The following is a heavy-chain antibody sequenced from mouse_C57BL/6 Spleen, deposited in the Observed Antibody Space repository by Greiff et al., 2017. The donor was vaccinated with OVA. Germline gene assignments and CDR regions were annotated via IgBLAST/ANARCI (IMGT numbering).Heavy chain of an antibody. J-gene: IGHJ2*01. CDR2: IDPSDSYT. V-gene: IGHV1-59*01. Sequence: VQLQQPGAELVRPGTSVKLSCKASGYTFTSYWMHWVKQRPGQGLEWIGVIDPSDSYTNYNQKFKGKATLTVDTSSSTAYMQLSSLTSEDSAVYYCARRDFYYGSSLGGFDYWGQGTTLTVSS. CDR1: GYTFTSYW. D-gene: IGHD1-1*01. CDR3: ARRDFYYGSSLGGFDY.